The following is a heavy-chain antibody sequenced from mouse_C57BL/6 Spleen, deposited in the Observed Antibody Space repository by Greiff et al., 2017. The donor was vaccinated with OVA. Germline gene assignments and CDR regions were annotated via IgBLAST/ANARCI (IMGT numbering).Heavy chain of an antibody. CDR2: IDPSDSYT. V-gene: IGHV1-69*01. Sequence: QVQLQQPGAELVMPGASVKLSCKASGYTFTCYWMHWVKQRPGQGLEWIGEIDPSDSYTNYNQKFKGKSTLTVDKSSSTAYMQLSSLTSEDSAVYYCARIYYGNYGGFDYWGQGTTLTVSS. CDR1: GYTFTCYW. CDR3: ARIYYGNYGGFDY. D-gene: IGHD2-1*01. J-gene: IGHJ2*01.